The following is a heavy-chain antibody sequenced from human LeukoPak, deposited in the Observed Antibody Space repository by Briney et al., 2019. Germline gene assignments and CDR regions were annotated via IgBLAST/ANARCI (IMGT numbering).Heavy chain of an antibody. CDR3: ARDPLYCSSTSCSVY. D-gene: IGHD2-2*01. CDR2: IYTSGST. V-gene: IGHV4-61*02. CDR1: GGSISSGSYY. Sequence: SQTLSLTCTVSGGSISSGSYYWSWIRQPAGKGLEWIGRIYTSGSTNYNPSLKSRVTILVDTSKNQFSLKLSSVTAADTAVYYCARDPLYCSSTSCSVYWGQGTLVTVSS. J-gene: IGHJ4*02.